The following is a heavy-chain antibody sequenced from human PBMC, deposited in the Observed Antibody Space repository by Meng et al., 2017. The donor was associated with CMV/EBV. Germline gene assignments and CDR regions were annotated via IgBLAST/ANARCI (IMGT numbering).Heavy chain of an antibody. J-gene: IGHJ4*02. CDR2: NNHSGST. Sequence: QVQLKQWGAGLLKPSETLSLTCAVYGGSFSGYYWSWIRQPPGKGLEWIGENNHSGSTNYNPSLKSRVTISVDTSKNQFSLKLSSVTAADTAVYYCARESMVRGEDWGQGTLVTVSS. CDR3: ARESMVRGED. D-gene: IGHD3-10*01. V-gene: IGHV4-34*01. CDR1: GGSFSGYY.